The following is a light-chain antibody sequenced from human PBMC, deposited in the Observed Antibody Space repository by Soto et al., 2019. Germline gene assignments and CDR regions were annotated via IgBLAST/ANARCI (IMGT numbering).Light chain of an antibody. Sequence: QSVLTQPASVSGSPGQSITISCTGSSSDVGGYNYVSWYQQHPGKAPKLMIYDVSNRPSGVSNRFSGSKSGNTASLTISGLKAEDEADYYCSSYTRSSTLYVVFAGGTKLTVL. CDR2: DVS. CDR3: SSYTRSSTLYVV. V-gene: IGLV2-14*01. J-gene: IGLJ2*01. CDR1: SSDVGGYNY.